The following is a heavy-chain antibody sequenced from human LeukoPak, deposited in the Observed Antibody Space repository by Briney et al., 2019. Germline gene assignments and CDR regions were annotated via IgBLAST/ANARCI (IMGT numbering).Heavy chain of an antibody. CDR1: GFTFSSYA. D-gene: IGHD6-13*01. CDR2: ISGSGGST. CDR3: ARYIAAAGTAGNWFDP. J-gene: IGHJ5*02. Sequence: SGGSLRLSCAASGFTFSSYAMSWVRQAPGKGLEWASAISGSGGSTYYADSVKGRFTISRDNSKNTLYLQMNSLRAEDTAVYYCARYIAAAGTAGNWFDPWGQGTLVTVSS. V-gene: IGHV3-23*01.